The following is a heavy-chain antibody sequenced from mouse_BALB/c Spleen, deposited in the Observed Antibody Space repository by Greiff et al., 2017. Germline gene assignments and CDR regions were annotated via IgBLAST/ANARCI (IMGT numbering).Heavy chain of an antibody. CDR2: ISSGGSYT. V-gene: IGHV5-9-4*01. CDR1: GFTFSSYA. D-gene: IGHD1-1*01. J-gene: IGHJ4*01. CDR3: ARGLTTVVADAMDY. Sequence: EVKLVESGGGLVKPGGSLKLSCAASGFTFSSYAMSWVRQSPEKRLEWVAEISSGGSYTYYPDTVTGRFTISRDNAKNTLYLEMSSLRSEDTAMYYCARGLTTVVADAMDYWGQGTSVTVSS.